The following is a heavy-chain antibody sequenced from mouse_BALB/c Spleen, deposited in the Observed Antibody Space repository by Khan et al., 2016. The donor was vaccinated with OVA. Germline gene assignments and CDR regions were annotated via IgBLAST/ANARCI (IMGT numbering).Heavy chain of an antibody. CDR2: INPSNGYT. J-gene: IGHJ3*01. D-gene: IGHD2-14*01. CDR3: VRDGAYHRNDGWFAY. Sequence: VQLQQSGAELARPGASVKMSCKASGYTFTSYTIHWIKKRPGQGLEWIGYINPSNGYTNYNQKFKDKATLTTDKSSTTAYLQLSSLTSDDSAVYISVRDGAYHRNDGWFAYWGQGTLVTVSA. CDR1: GYTFTSYT. V-gene: IGHV1-4*01.